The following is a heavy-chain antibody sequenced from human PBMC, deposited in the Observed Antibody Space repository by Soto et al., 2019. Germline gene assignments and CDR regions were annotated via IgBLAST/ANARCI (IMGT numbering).Heavy chain of an antibody. D-gene: IGHD4-17*01. Sequence: ASVKVSCKASGYTFTSYDINWVRQATGQGLEWMGWMNPNSGNTGYAQKFQGRVTMTRNTSISTAYMELSSLRSEDTAVYYCARSPNPNVYGDIKYYCDYMDVWGKGTTVTGSS. J-gene: IGHJ6*03. CDR1: GYTFTSYD. V-gene: IGHV1-8*01. CDR3: ARSPNPNVYGDIKYYCDYMDV. CDR2: MNPNSGNT.